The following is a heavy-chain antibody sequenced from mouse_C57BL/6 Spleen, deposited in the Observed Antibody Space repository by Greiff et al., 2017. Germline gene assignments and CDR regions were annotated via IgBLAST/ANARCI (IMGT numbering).Heavy chain of an antibody. CDR2: IDPSDSSP. CDR1: GYTFTSYW. D-gene: IGHD2-1*01. V-gene: IGHV1-59*01. Sequence: VQLQQSGAELVRPGTSVKLSCKASGYTFTSYWMHWVKQRPGQGLEWIGVIDPSDSSPNYNQKFKGKATLPVDTSSSTAYMQLISLTSEDSAVYYCARFYYGNYYAIDYWGQGTTVTVSS. J-gene: IGHJ4*01. CDR3: ARFYYGNYYAIDY.